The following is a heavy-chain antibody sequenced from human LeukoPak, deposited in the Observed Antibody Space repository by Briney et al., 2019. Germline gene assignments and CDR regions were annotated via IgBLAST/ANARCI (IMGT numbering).Heavy chain of an antibody. D-gene: IGHD3-22*01. Sequence: SETLSLTCAVSGGSISSSNWWSWVRQPPGKGLEWIGEIYHSGSTNYNPSLKSRVTILVDKSKNQFSLKLSSVTAADTAVYYCARDFYDSSGYYDAFDIWGQGTMVTVSS. CDR3: ARDFYDSSGYYDAFDI. CDR2: IYHSGST. V-gene: IGHV4-4*02. CDR1: GGSISSSNW. J-gene: IGHJ3*02.